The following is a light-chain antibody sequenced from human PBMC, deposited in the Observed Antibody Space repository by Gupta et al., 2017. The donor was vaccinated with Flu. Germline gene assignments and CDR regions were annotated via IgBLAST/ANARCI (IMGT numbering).Light chain of an antibody. V-gene: IGKV3-20*01. CDR1: QSISTNY. Sequence: TLSLSPGERATLSCRASQSISTNYLAGYQQKPGQAARLLIYGTATRATGVPDSFSGDGSGTDFTLTISSLEPEDFAVYYCQQYSRRPGVTFGHGTKMDIK. J-gene: IGKJ2*01. CDR3: QQYSRRPGVT. CDR2: GTA.